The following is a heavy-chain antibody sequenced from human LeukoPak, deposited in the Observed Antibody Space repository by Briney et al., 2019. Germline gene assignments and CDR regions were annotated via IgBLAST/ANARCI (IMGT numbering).Heavy chain of an antibody. Sequence: PSETLSLTCAVSGYSINSGYCWGWFWQPPGKGLEWFGSIYHSGSTYYNPSLKSRVTISVDTSKNQFSLKLSSVTAADTAVYYCARVATTTNPPQRPFDYWGQGTLVTVSS. J-gene: IGHJ4*02. CDR3: ARVATTTNPPQRPFDY. D-gene: IGHD5-12*01. CDR1: GYSINSGYC. CDR2: IYHSGST. V-gene: IGHV4-38-2*01.